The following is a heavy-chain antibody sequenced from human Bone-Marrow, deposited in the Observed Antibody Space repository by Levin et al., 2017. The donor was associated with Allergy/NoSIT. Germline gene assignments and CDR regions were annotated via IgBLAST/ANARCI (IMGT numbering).Heavy chain of an antibody. J-gene: IGHJ6*02. CDR1: GFTFSAYW. Sequence: GGSLRLSCAGSGFTFSAYWVAWVRQAPGKGLEWVASIKRGGSEKYYVDSLKGRFTVSRDDANNLVFLQINSLRADDTALYFCARNYDPFYYGMDVWGHGTTVIVSS. CDR2: IKRGGSEK. V-gene: IGHV3-7*01. CDR3: ARNYDPFYYGMDV. D-gene: IGHD3-16*01.